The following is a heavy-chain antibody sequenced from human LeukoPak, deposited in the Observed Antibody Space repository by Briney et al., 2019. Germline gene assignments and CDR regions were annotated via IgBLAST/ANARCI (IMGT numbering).Heavy chain of an antibody. Sequence: GGSLRLSCAASGFTFSSYEMSWVRQAPGKGLEWVSYISSSGSTMYYADSVKGRFTISRDNAKNSLYLQMNSLRAEDTAVYYCARVMYYYGSGSYFYGMDVWGKGTTVTVSS. J-gene: IGHJ6*04. CDR3: ARVMYYYGSGSYFYGMDV. CDR1: GFTFSSYE. D-gene: IGHD3-10*01. V-gene: IGHV3-48*03. CDR2: ISSSGSTM.